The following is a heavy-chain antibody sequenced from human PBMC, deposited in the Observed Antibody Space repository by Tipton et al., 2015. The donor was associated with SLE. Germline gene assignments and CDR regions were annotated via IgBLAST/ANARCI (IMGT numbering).Heavy chain of an antibody. CDR1: GGSFSDYY. J-gene: IGHJ3*01. V-gene: IGHV4-34*01. CDR2: VNHSGST. Sequence: TLSLTCAVYGGSFSDYYWSWIRQPPGKGLEWIGEVNHSGSTNYNPSLKSRVTISLDTSKNQFSLKLSSVTAADTAVYYCARYHHDAFDVWGQGTMVTVSS. CDR3: ARYHHDAFDV.